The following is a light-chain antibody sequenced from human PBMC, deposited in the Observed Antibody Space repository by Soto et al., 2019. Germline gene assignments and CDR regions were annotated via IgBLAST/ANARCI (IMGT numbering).Light chain of an antibody. V-gene: IGKV3-11*01. CDR1: QSVSSY. CDR3: QQRSSWHT. CDR2: DAS. J-gene: IGKJ1*01. Sequence: NVFTQSPATLSLSPGARATLSCRASQSVSSYLAWYQQKPGQAPRLLIYDASNRATGIPARFSGSGSGTDFTLTISSLEPEDYAIDDCQQRSSWHTFGQGTKVDIK.